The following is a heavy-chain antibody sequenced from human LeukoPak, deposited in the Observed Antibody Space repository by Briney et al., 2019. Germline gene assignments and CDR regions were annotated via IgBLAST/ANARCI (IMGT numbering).Heavy chain of an antibody. J-gene: IGHJ4*02. V-gene: IGHV1-69*06. CDR3: AMGVGAPEDLAVAADFDY. Sequence: TSVKVSCKASGGTLSSYVINWVRQAPGQGLEWMGGIIPIFGTANYAQKFQGRVTITADKSTSTAYMELSSLRSEDTAVYYCAMGVGAPEDLAVAADFDYWGQGTLVTVSS. D-gene: IGHD6-19*01. CDR2: IIPIFGTA. CDR1: GGTLSSYV.